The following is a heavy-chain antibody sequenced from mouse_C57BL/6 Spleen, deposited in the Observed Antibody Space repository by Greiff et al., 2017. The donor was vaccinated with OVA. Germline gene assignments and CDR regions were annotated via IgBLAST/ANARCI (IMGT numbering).Heavy chain of an antibody. CDR1: GYSFTSGYY. V-gene: IGHV3-6*01. D-gene: IGHD3-3*01. Sequence: EVKLVESGPGLVKPSPSLSLTCSVTGYSFTSGYYWNLIRQFPGNHLECMGYISYDGSTNYNPSFKNRTSITRDTSKNQFFLKLSSVTAEDAASYYCARAGTGLFDYWGQGTTLTVSS. CDR3: ARAGTGLFDY. CDR2: ISYDGST. J-gene: IGHJ2*01.